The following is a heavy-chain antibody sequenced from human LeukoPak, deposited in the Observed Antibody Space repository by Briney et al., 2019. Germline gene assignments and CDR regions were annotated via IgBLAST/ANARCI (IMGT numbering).Heavy chain of an antibody. V-gene: IGHV3-21*04. CDR2: IFPSGGEM. CDR3: ARDGGWYKRGLDYYYYYMDV. CDR1: GFTFSTFA. J-gene: IGHJ6*03. D-gene: IGHD6-19*01. Sequence: GGSLRLSCAASGFTFSTFAMIWVRQPPGKGLEWVSSIFPSGGEMHYADSVRGRFTISRDNAKNSLYLQMNSLRAEDTALYYCARDGGWYKRGLDYYYYYMDVWGKGTTVTVSS.